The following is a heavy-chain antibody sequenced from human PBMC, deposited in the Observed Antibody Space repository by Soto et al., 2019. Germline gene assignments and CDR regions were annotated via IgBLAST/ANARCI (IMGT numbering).Heavy chain of an antibody. CDR3: ANHYDSSGYYGYYYGMDV. V-gene: IGHV3-23*01. Sequence: PGGSLRLSCAASGFTFSSYAMSWVRQAPGKGLEWVSAISGSGSSTYYADSVKGRFTISRDNSKNTLYLQMNSLRAEDTAVYYCANHYDSSGYYGYYYGMDVWGQGTTVTVSS. CDR2: ISGSGSST. CDR1: GFTFSSYA. J-gene: IGHJ6*02. D-gene: IGHD3-22*01.